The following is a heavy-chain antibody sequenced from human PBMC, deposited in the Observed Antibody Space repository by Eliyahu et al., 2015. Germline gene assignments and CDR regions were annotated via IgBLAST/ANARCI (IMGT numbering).Heavy chain of an antibody. CDR1: XFPFRXFS. CDR3: ARHDSGRWAVGYYYYGMDV. Sequence: EVQLVESGGGLVKXGGSLRLSCAASXFPFRXFSLXWVRQAPGKGAEWVSSISSSSSYIYYAXSVKGRFTISRDNAKNSLYLQMNSLRVEDTAVYYCARHDSGRWAVGYYYYGMDVWGQGTTVTVSS. D-gene: IGHD1-26*01. V-gene: IGHV3-21*06. CDR2: ISSSSSYI. J-gene: IGHJ6*02.